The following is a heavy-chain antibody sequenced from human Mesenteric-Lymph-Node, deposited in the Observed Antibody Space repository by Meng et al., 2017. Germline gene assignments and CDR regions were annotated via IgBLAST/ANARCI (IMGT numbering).Heavy chain of an antibody. V-gene: IGHV3-33*01. J-gene: IGHJ4*02. CDR3: ARALHGDYVDY. CDR1: GFTFSSYG. Sequence: GESLKISCAASGFTFSSYGMHWVRQAPGKGLEWVAVIWYDGSNKYYADSVKGRFTISRDNAKNSLYLQMNSLRAEDTAVYYCARALHGDYVDYWGQGTLVTVSS. D-gene: IGHD4-17*01. CDR2: IWYDGSNK.